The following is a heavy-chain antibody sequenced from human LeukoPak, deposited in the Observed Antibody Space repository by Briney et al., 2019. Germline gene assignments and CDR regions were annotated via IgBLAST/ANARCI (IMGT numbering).Heavy chain of an antibody. Sequence: QPGGSLRLSCAASGFTFSSYAMHWVRQAPGKGLEYVSAISSNGGSTYYANSVKGRFTISRDNSKNTLYLQMGSLRAEDMAVYYCAIGYSGYDPPRDIWGQGTMVTVSS. J-gene: IGHJ3*02. CDR2: ISSNGGST. V-gene: IGHV3-64*01. CDR1: GFTFSSYA. CDR3: AIGYSGYDPPRDI. D-gene: IGHD5-12*01.